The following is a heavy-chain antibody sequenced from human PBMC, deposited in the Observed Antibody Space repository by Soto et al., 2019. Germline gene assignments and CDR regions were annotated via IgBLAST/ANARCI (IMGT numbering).Heavy chain of an antibody. Sequence: EVQLVESGGGLVKPGRSLRLSCTASGFTFGDYAMSWFRQAPGTGLEWVGFIRSKAYGGTTEYAASVKGRFTISRDDSQSIAYLQRNSLKTEDTAVYYCTRVGSYYDSSGPVLYVDYWGQGTLVTVSS. D-gene: IGHD3-22*01. V-gene: IGHV3-49*05. CDR3: TRVGSYYDSSGPVLYVDY. CDR2: IRSKAYGGTT. J-gene: IGHJ4*02. CDR1: GFTFGDYA.